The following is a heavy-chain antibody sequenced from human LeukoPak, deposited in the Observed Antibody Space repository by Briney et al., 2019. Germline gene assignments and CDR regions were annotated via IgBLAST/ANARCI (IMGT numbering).Heavy chain of an antibody. CDR2: INHSGST. V-gene: IGHV4-34*01. Sequence: SETLSLTFAVYGGSFSGYYWSWIRQPPGKGLEWIGEINHSGSTNYNPSLKSRVTISVDTSKNQFSLKLSSVIAADTAVYYCARVLRTVVPAAGYYYYYMDVWGKGTTVTVSS. J-gene: IGHJ6*03. CDR3: ARVLRTVVPAAGYYYYYMDV. D-gene: IGHD2-2*01. CDR1: GGSFSGYY.